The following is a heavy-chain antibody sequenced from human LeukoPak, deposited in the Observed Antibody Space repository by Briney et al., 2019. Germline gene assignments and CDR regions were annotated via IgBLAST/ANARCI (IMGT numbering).Heavy chain of an antibody. CDR3: ARSPSYSSGWYGYYYGMDV. CDR1: GGSISSSNW. D-gene: IGHD6-19*01. V-gene: IGHV4-4*02. J-gene: IGHJ6*02. Sequence: SETLSLTCAVSGGSISSSNWWSWVRQPPGKGLEWIGEIYHSGSTNYNPSLKSRVTISVDKSKNQFSLKLSSVAAADTAVYYCARSPSYSSGWYGYYYGMDVWGQGTTVTVSS. CDR2: IYHSGST.